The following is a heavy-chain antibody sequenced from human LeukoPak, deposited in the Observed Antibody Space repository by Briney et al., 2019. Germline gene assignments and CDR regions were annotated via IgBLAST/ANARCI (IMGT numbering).Heavy chain of an antibody. V-gene: IGHV4-34*01. CDR3: AKDLDDRN. D-gene: IGHD3-16*01. J-gene: IGHJ4*02. CDR1: GGSSIGYY. CDR2: INHSGGT. Sequence: SSETLSLTCAVYGGSSIGYYWSWLRQPPGKGLEWIGEINHSGGTNYNSSLKSRVTISLDTPENHFSLKLRSVTAADTAVYYCAKDLDDRNWGQGTLVTVPS.